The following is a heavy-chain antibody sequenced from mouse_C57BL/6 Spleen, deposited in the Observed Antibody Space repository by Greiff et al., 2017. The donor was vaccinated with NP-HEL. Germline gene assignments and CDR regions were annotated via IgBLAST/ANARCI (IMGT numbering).Heavy chain of an antibody. V-gene: IGHV1-4*01. Sequence: QVQLQQSGAELARPGASVKMSCKASGYTFTSYTMHWVQQRPGQGLEWIGYINPSRGYTKYNQKFKDKATLTADQSSSTTYRQRSSLTSEDSAVYYCARYHGNSLARDDGGKGTSVTVAS. CDR3: ARYHGNSLARDD. J-gene: IGHJ4*01. D-gene: IGHD2-1*01. CDR2: INPSRGYT. CDR1: GYTFTSYT.